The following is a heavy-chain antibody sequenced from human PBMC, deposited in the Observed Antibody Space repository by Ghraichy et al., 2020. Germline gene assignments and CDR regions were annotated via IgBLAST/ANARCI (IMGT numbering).Heavy chain of an antibody. CDR2: ISYDGSNK. V-gene: IGHV3-30*18. Sequence: GESLNISCSASRFIFSDFVMHWVRQAPGKGLEWVAVISYDGSNKYYAASVKGRFTISRDNSKSTLYLQMTSLRADDTAVYYCAKAPEATGTTDYFEHWGQGTRVTVSS. CDR1: RFIFSDFV. J-gene: IGHJ4*02. CDR3: AKAPEATGTTDYFEH. D-gene: IGHD1-1*01.